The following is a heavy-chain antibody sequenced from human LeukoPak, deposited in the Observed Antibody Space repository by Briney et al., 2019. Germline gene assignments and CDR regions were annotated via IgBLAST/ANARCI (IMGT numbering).Heavy chain of an antibody. J-gene: IGHJ4*02. V-gene: IGHV3-48*03. CDR1: GITFSSYE. CDR3: ASPQWLAF. Sequence: GGSLRLSCVVSGITFSSYEMNWVRQAPGKGLEWVSYISTSGSTIYYADSVKGRFTISRDNAKNSLYLQMNGLRAEHTAIYYCASPQWLAFWGQGTLVTVSS. D-gene: IGHD6-19*01. CDR2: ISTSGSTI.